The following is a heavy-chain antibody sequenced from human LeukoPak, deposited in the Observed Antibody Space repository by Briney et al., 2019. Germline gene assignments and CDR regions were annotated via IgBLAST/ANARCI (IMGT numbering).Heavy chain of an antibody. D-gene: IGHD3-22*01. J-gene: IGHJ3*02. CDR2: IYYSGST. V-gene: IGHV4-59*01. CDR3: ARDQYYYDSSGYYYDAFDI. CDR1: GGSISSYY. Sequence: PSETLSLTCTVSGGSISSYYWSWIRQPPGKGREWIGYIYYSGSTNYNPSLKSRVTISVDTSKNQFSLKLSSVTAADTAVYYCARDQYYYDSSGYYYDAFDIWGQGTMVTVSS.